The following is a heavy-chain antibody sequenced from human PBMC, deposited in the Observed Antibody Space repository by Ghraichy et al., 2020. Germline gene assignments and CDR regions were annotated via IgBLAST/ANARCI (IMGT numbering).Heavy chain of an antibody. D-gene: IGHD3-9*01. Sequence: GESLNISCAASGFTFSSYGMHWVRQAPGKGLEWVAVISYDGSNKYYADSVKGRFTISRDNSKNTLYLQMNSLRAEDTAVYYCANLKYFDWLAPEGAFDIWGQGTMVTVSS. CDR1: GFTFSSYG. CDR3: ANLKYFDWLAPEGAFDI. V-gene: IGHV3-30*18. J-gene: IGHJ3*02. CDR2: ISYDGSNK.